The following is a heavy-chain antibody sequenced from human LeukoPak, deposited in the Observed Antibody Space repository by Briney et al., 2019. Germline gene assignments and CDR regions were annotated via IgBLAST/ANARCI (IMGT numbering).Heavy chain of an antibody. D-gene: IGHD3-22*01. V-gene: IGHV4-59*01. CDR2: IYYSGST. Sequence: PSETLSLTCAVYGGSFSRYYWSWIRQPPGKGLEWIGYIYYSGSTNYNPSLKSRVTISVDTSKNQFSLKLSSETAADTAVYYCARVVSDYYDSSGYLDYWGQGTLVTVSS. J-gene: IGHJ4*02. CDR1: GGSFSRYY. CDR3: ARVVSDYYDSSGYLDY.